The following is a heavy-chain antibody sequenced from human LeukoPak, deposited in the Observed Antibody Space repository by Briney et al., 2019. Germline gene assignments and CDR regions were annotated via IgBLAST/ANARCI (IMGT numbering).Heavy chain of an antibody. CDR1: TFIFGNYG. CDR2: VGGDGVDT. CDR3: AKDFVAANGVFDAFDI. D-gene: IGHD1-1*01. V-gene: IGHV3-23*01. J-gene: IGHJ3*02. Sequence: PGGSLRLSCAASTFIFGNYGMNWVRQTPRKGLVWVSHVGGDGVDTYYADSVKGRFTISRDNSKSTLYLQMNSLRAEDAATYYCAKDFVAANGVFDAFDIWGQGTVVTVSS.